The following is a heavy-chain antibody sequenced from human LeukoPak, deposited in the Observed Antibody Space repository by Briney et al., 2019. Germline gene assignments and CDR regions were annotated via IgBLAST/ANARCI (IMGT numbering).Heavy chain of an antibody. CDR1: GFTFSSFG. CDR3: ARDRYGSGNGWFDP. V-gene: IGHV3-33*01. Sequence: GTSLRLSCAAPGFTFSSFGMHWVRQAPGKGLEWVALIWFDGSNKYYAESVKGRFTISRDNSKNTLYLQMNSLRGEDTAIYFCARDRYGSGNGWFDPWGQGTLVTVSS. CDR2: IWFDGSNK. J-gene: IGHJ5*02. D-gene: IGHD6-19*01.